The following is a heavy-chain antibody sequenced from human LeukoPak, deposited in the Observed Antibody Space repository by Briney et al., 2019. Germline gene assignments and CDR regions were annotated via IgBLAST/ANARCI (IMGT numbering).Heavy chain of an antibody. CDR1: GFTVSSNY. V-gene: IGHV3-53*01. J-gene: IGHJ3*02. Sequence: GGSLRLSCAASGFTVSSNYMSWVRQAPGKGLEWVSVIYSGGSTYYADSVKGRFTISRDNSKNTLYLQMNSLRAEDTAVYYCARMALGTEDDYGDWGAFDIWAKGQWSPSLQ. CDR3: ARMALGTEDDYGDWGAFDI. CDR2: IYSGGST. D-gene: IGHD4-17*01.